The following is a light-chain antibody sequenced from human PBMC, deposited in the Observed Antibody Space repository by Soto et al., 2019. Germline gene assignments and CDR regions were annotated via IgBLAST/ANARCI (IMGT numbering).Light chain of an antibody. CDR3: QQYNSYPST. J-gene: IGKJ1*01. CDR1: QSISSW. V-gene: IGKV1-5*01. CDR2: DAS. Sequence: DIQMTQSPSTLSASVGDRVTITCRASQSISSWLAWYQQKPGKAPKLLIYDASSLESGVPSRFSGSGSGTEFTLTISSLQPDEFATDYCQQYNSYPSTFGQGTKVDIK.